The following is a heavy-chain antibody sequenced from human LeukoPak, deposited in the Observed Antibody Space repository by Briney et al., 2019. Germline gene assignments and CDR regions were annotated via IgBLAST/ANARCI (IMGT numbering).Heavy chain of an antibody. D-gene: IGHD3-16*01. CDR1: GGSISTYH. V-gene: IGHV4-59*01. Sequence: SETLSLTCTVSGGSISTYHWSWIRQPPGKGLEWIGYIYNSGSTNYNPSLKSRVTISVDTSKNQFSLKLSSVTAADTAVYYCARDRRGVGGDNWFDPWGQGTLVTVSS. J-gene: IGHJ5*02. CDR2: IYNSGST. CDR3: ARDRRGVGGDNWFDP.